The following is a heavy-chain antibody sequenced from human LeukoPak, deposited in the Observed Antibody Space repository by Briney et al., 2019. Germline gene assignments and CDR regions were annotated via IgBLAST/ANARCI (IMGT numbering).Heavy chain of an antibody. D-gene: IGHD1-26*01. CDR2: INPNSGGT. V-gene: IGHV1-2*02. CDR3: ARGLNSGSYGPVKNWFDP. CDR1: GYAFTDYY. Sequence: ASVKVSCKASGYAFTDYYIHWVRQAPGQGLEWMGWINPNSGGTNYAQKSQGRVTMTRDTSISTAYMELSRLRSDDTAVYYCARGLNSGSYGPVKNWFDPWGQGTLVTVSS. J-gene: IGHJ5*02.